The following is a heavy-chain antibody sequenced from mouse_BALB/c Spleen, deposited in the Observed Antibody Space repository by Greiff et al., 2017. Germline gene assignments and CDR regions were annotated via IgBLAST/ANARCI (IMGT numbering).Heavy chain of an antibody. CDR1: GFSLTSYG. CDR2: IWSGGST. V-gene: IGHV2-2*02. D-gene: IGHD4-1*01. CDR3: ARNRGYWAYYFDY. Sequence: QVQLQQSGPGLVQPSQSLSITCTVSGFSLTSYGVHWVRQSPGKGLEWLGVIWSGGSTDYNAAFISRLSISKDNSKSQVSFKMNSLQANDTAIYYCARNRGYWAYYFDYWGQGTTLTVSS. J-gene: IGHJ2*01.